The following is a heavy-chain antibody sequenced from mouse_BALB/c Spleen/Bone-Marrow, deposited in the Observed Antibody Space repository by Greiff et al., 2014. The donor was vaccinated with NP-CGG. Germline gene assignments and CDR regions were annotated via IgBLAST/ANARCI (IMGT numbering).Heavy chain of an antibody. J-gene: IGHJ4*01. V-gene: IGHV5-9-3*01. CDR1: GFTFGSYA. CDR2: INSGGSYT. Sequence: DVKLVESGGGLVKPGGSLKLSCAASGFTFGSYAMSWVRQTPEKRLEWVATINSGGSYTYYPDSVKGRFTISRDNAKNTLYLQMSSLRSEDTAMYYCARGDWDEAMDYWGQGTSVTVST. D-gene: IGHD4-1*01. CDR3: ARGDWDEAMDY.